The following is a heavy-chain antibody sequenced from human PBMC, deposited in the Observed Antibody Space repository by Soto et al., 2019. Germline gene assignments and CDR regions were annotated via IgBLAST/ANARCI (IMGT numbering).Heavy chain of an antibody. CDR3: ATDATAATLRCPWY. J-gene: IGHJ4*02. Sequence: QVQLVESGGGVVQPGRSLRLSCAASGFTFSSYGMHWVRQAPGKGLEWVAVISYDGSNKYYADSVKGRFTISRDNSKNTLYLQMNSLRAEDTAVYYCATDATAATLRCPWYWGQGTLVTVSS. V-gene: IGHV3-30*03. D-gene: IGHD4-17*01. CDR1: GFTFSSYG. CDR2: ISYDGSNK.